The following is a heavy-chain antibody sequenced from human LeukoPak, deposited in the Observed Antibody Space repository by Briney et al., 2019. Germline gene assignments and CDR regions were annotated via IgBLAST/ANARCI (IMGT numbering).Heavy chain of an antibody. V-gene: IGHV3-30-3*01. Sequence: GGSLRLSCAASGFTFSSYAMHWVRQAPGKGLEWVAVISYDGSNKYYADSVKGRFTISRDNSKNTLYLQMNSLRAEDTAVYYCAKDPPDTGTDYWGQGTLVTVSS. J-gene: IGHJ4*02. CDR3: AKDPPDTGTDY. D-gene: IGHD5-18*01. CDR1: GFTFSSYA. CDR2: ISYDGSNK.